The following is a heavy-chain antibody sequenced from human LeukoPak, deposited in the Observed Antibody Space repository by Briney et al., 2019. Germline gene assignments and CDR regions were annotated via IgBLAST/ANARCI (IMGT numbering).Heavy chain of an antibody. CDR2: IGSSSDI. CDR3: ARWATVTSILDY. J-gene: IGHJ4*02. CDR1: GFTFSTYN. V-gene: IGHV3-21*01. D-gene: IGHD4-17*01. Sequence: GGSLRLSCAASGFTFSTYNMNWVRQAPGKGLEWVSSIGSSSDIYYAGSVKGRFTISRDSAKNSVYLQMNSLRAEDTAVYYCARWATVTSILDYWGQGTLVTVSS.